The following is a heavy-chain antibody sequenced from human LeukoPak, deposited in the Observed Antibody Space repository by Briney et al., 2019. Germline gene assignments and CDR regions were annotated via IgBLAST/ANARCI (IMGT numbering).Heavy chain of an antibody. V-gene: IGHV6-1*01. D-gene: IGHD7-27*01. CDR2: TYYKSKWLN. CDR1: GDSVSSNSAT. CDR3: VRDSKLGYDAFDI. Sequence: SQTLSLTCAISGDSVSSNSATWNCIRQSPSRGLEWLRRTYYKSKWLNDYAVSVKSRISVNPDTSRNQFSLQLNSVTPEDTAVYYCVRDSKLGYDAFDIWGQGTMVTVSS. J-gene: IGHJ3*02.